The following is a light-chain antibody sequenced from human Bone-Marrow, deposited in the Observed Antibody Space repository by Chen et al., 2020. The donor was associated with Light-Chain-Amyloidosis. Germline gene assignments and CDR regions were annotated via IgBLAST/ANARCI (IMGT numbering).Light chain of an antibody. Sequence: SYELTQPPSVSLSPGQTARITCSGDDLPTKYAYLYQQKPGQAPVLVIHRDTERPSGISERFSGSSSGTTATLTISGVQAEDEADYHCQSADSSGTDEVIFGGGTKLTVL. CDR2: RDT. V-gene: IGLV3-25*03. CDR3: QSADSSGTDEVI. CDR1: DLPTKY. J-gene: IGLJ2*01.